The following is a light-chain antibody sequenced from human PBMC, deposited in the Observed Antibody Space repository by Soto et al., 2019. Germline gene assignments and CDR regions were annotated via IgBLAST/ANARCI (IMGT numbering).Light chain of an antibody. V-gene: IGLV2-14*01. J-gene: IGLJ2*01. CDR2: EVS. CDR1: RSDVGGYNY. Sequence: QSALTQPASVSGSPGQSITISCTGTRSDVGGYNYVSWYQQHPGKAPNLMIYEVSNRPSGLSNRFSGSKSGNTASLTISGLQAEDEADYYCSSYTSSSTFVVFGGRTKVTVL. CDR3: SSYTSSSTFVV.